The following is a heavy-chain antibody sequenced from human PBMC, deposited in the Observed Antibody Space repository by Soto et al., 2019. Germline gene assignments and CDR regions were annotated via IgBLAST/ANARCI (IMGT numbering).Heavy chain of an antibody. CDR3: AREANDYGDYVGVKAFDI. CDR2: IYYSGST. Sequence: SETLSLTCTVSGGSISSYYWSWIRQPPGKGLEWIGYIYYSGSTNYNPSLKSRVTISVDTSKNQFSLKLSSVTAADTAVYYCAREANDYGDYVGVKAFDIWAQGTMVTVS. D-gene: IGHD4-17*01. V-gene: IGHV4-59*01. CDR1: GGSISSYY. J-gene: IGHJ3*02.